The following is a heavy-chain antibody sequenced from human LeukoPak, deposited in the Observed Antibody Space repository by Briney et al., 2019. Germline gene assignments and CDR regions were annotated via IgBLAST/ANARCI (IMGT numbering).Heavy chain of an antibody. CDR3: ARGFGKAAANVFGGYTMDV. J-gene: IGHJ6*02. CDR1: GFTFDSNY. CDR2: IYTGGST. V-gene: IGHV3-66*02. Sequence: GVSLRLSCAASGFTFDSNYMSWVRQAPGKGLDWVSLIYTGGSTYYTDSVRGRLTISRDKSKNTLYLQMNSLRPEDTAVYYCARGFGKAAANVFGGYTMDVWGQGTTVTVSS. D-gene: IGHD6-13*01.